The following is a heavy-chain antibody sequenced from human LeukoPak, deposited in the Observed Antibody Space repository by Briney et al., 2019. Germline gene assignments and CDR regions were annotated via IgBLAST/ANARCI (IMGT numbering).Heavy chain of an antibody. CDR2: IIPIFGTA. CDR3: ARDLTITVTNQYYYYGMDV. J-gene: IGHJ6*02. Sequence: SVKVSCKASGGTFSSYAISWVRQAPGQGLEWMGGIIPIFGTANYAQKFQGRVTITADESTSTAYMELSSLRSEDTAVYYCARDLTITVTNQYYYYGMDVWGQGTTVTVSS. V-gene: IGHV1-69*13. CDR1: GGTFSSYA. D-gene: IGHD4-17*01.